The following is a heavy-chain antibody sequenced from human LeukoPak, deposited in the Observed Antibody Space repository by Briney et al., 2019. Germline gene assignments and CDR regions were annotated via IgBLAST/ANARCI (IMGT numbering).Heavy chain of an antibody. CDR1: GFSFSSYG. Sequence: PGGSLRLSCAVSGFSFSSYGVHWVRQAPGKGLEWVAVIWYDGSNKYYADSVKGRFTISRDNSKNTLYLQMNSLRAEDTAVYYCARGTVAMVDYWGQGTLVTVSS. CDR3: ARGTVAMVDY. D-gene: IGHD5-18*01. J-gene: IGHJ4*02. V-gene: IGHV3-33*01. CDR2: IWYDGSNK.